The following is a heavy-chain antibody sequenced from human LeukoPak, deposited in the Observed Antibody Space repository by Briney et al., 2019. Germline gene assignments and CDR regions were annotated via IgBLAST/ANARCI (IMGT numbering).Heavy chain of an antibody. CDR3: AKAVSKNFDY. V-gene: IGHV3-30*18. CDR1: GFNFRTSG. J-gene: IGHJ4*02. Sequence: GGSLRLSCSASGFNFRTSGIHWVRQTPGKGLEWVAVISDDGTYTAYGDSVKGRFTISRDNFKNMVYLQMNSLKPEDTALYYCAKAVSKNFDYWGQGTLVTVSS. CDR2: ISDDGTYT. D-gene: IGHD5/OR15-5a*01.